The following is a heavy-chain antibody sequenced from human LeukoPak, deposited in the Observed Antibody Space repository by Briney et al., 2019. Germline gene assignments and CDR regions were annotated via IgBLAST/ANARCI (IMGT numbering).Heavy chain of an antibody. CDR2: ISWNSGSI. CDR1: GFTFDDYA. CDR3: AKDTCSGGSCYVYYFYGMDV. Sequence: GRSLRLSCAASGFTFDDYATHWVRQAPGKGLEWVSGISWNSGSIGYADSVKGRFTISRDNAKNSLYLQVNSLRAEDTALYYCAKDTCSGGSCYVYYFYGMDVWGQGTTVTVSS. V-gene: IGHV3-9*01. D-gene: IGHD2-15*01. J-gene: IGHJ6*02.